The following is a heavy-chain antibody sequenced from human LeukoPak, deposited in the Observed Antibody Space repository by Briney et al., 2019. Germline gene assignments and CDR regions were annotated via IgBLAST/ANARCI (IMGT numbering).Heavy chain of an antibody. V-gene: IGHV4-34*01. CDR2: INHSGST. Sequence: SETLSLTCAVYGGSFSGYYWSWIRQPPGKGLEWIGEINHSGSTNYNPSLKSRVTTSVDTSKNQFSLQLNSVTPEDTAEYFCAGTTDYSSFLAYWGQGTLVTVSS. CDR1: GGSFSGYY. CDR3: AGTTDYSSFLAY. D-gene: IGHD4-11*01. J-gene: IGHJ4*02.